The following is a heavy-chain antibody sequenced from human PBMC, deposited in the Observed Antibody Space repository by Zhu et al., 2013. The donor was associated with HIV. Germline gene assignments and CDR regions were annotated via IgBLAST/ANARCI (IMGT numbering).Heavy chain of an antibody. CDR3: VRGGYRWAFDH. J-gene: IGHJ4*02. Sequence: QVQLVQSGADVRKPGASVQVSCKSSGYTFGSYEINWLRQATGQGPEWIGWMNPNSGNRDYAQKFQGRVTITMTSSISTVYMELSSLRSDDTAVYYCVRGGYRWAFDHWGQGTLITVSS. D-gene: IGHD2-8*02. V-gene: IGHV1-8*01. CDR2: MNPNSGNR. CDR1: GYTFGSYE.